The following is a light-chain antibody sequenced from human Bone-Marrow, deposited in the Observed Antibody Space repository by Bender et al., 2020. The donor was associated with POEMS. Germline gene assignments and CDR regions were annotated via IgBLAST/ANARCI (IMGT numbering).Light chain of an antibody. CDR1: SSNTGPGYD. CDR2: GDN. J-gene: IGLJ2*01. CDR3: AAWDDSLTGLV. V-gene: IGLV1-40*01. Sequence: QSVLTQPPSVSGAPGQRVTISCTGSSSNTGPGYDINWYQHLPGTAPKLLIYGDNNRRSGVPDRVSGSKSGTSASLAITGLQAEDEGDYYCAAWDDSLTGLVFGGGTKLTVL.